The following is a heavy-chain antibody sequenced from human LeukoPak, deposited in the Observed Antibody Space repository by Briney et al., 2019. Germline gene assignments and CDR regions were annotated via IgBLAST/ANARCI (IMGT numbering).Heavy chain of an antibody. D-gene: IGHD5-24*01. V-gene: IGHV4-59*11. Sequence: SETLSLTCTVSGGSISSHYWSWIRQPPGGGREWIGYIYYSGSTNYNPSLKSRVTISVDTSKNQFSLKLSSVTAADTAVYSCARVKSERWLPLPCAFDIWGQGTMVTVSS. CDR3: ARVKSERWLPLPCAFDI. J-gene: IGHJ3*02. CDR2: IYYSGST. CDR1: GGSISSHY.